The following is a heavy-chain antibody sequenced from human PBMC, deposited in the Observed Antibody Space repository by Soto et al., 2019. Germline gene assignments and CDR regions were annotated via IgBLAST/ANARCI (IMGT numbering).Heavy chain of an antibody. D-gene: IGHD6-19*01. J-gene: IGHJ5*02. V-gene: IGHV3-23*01. Sequence: GGSLRLSCAASGFTFGSYDMSWVRQAPGKGLEWVSAISDSGGDTYYADSVKGRFTLSRDNSKNTLYLQMNSLRAEDTALFYCAKISYNNGWFPEAWGQGTLVTVSS. CDR3: AKISYNNGWFPEA. CDR1: GFTFGSYD. CDR2: ISDSGGDT.